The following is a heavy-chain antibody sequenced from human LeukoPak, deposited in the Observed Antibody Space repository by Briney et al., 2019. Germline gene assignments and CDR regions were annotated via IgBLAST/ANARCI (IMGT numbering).Heavy chain of an antibody. CDR2: ISYSGTT. V-gene: IGHV4-59*01. D-gene: IGHD1-1*01. CDR1: GGSINNYH. Sequence: SETLPLTCTVSGGSINNYHWGWIRQPPGKGLEWIGYISYSGTTNYNPSLKSRVTISVDMSKSQFSLKLNSVTAADTAVYYCGRVTTGTVDHWGQGTLVTVSS. J-gene: IGHJ4*02. CDR3: GRVTTGTVDH.